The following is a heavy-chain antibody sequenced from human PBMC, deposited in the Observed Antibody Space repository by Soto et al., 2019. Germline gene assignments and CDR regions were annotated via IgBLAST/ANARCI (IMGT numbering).Heavy chain of an antibody. CDR1: GYTFTGNY. V-gene: IGHV1-2*02. CDR3: ARDPRPPSGWLGFWEYGMDV. D-gene: IGHD3-3*01. J-gene: IGHJ6*02. CDR2: VNPDNGGT. Sequence: SVKFSCKASGYTFTGNYIHWVRQAPGQGLEWMGWVNPDNGGTTSAQKFQGRVTMTSDTSVTTAYMELNRLTSDDTAVYYCARDPRPPSGWLGFWEYGMDVWGQGTTVTVSS.